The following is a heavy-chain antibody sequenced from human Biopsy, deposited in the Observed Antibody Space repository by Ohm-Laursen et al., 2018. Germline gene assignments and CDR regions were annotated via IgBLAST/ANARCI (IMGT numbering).Heavy chain of an antibody. D-gene: IGHD3-10*01. J-gene: IGHJ3*02. V-gene: IGHV1-18*01. CDR3: ARDFVPSLRVGEADAFDI. CDR2: ISGYNGYT. CDR1: GYTFSSYG. Sequence: ASVKVSCKASGYTFSSYGINWVRQAPGQGLEWMGWISGYNGYTKFGHKAQGRVTMTRDTSTRTVYLYLRSLRKDDTTMYYCARDFVPSLRVGEADAFDIWGQGTMVTVTS.